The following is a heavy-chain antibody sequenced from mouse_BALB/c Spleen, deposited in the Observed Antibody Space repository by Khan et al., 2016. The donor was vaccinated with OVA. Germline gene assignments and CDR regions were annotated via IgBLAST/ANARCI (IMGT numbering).Heavy chain of an antibody. CDR3: AREASSWDFSFPY. D-gene: IGHD4-1*01. CDR2: INPCNAGT. Sequence: VQLQQPGPELVEPGASVKMSCKASGYTFTNYVIHWVKQKPGQGLEWIGYINPCNAGTRYNEKFKGKATLTSDISSTTAYMELSSLTSEDSAVYYCAREASSWDFSFPYWGQGTLVTVSA. CDR1: GYTFTNYV. V-gene: IGHV1S136*01. J-gene: IGHJ3*01.